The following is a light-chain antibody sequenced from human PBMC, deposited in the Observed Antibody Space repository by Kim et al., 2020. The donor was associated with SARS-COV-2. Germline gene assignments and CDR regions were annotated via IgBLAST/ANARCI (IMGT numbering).Light chain of an antibody. Sequence: ELTQPPSASGTPGQRVTISCSGSSSNIGSNTVNWYQQLPGTAPKLLIYSNNQRPSGVPDRFSGSKSSTSASLAISGLQSEDEADYYCAAWDDSLNAVVFGGGTQLTVL. J-gene: IGLJ2*01. CDR2: SNN. CDR1: SSNIGSNT. V-gene: IGLV1-44*01. CDR3: AAWDDSLNAVV.